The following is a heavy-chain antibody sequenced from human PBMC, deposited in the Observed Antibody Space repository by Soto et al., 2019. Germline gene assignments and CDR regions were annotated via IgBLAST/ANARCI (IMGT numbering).Heavy chain of an antibody. D-gene: IGHD3-9*01. Sequence: PGESLKISCKGSGYSFTSYWIGWVRQMPGKGLEWMGIIYPGDSDTRYSPSFQGQVTISADKSISTAYLQWSSLKASDTAMYYCASIIDYDILTGPRGDYYYGMDVWGQGTTVTVSS. CDR2: IYPGDSDT. CDR1: GYSFTSYW. J-gene: IGHJ6*02. CDR3: ASIIDYDILTGPRGDYYYGMDV. V-gene: IGHV5-51*01.